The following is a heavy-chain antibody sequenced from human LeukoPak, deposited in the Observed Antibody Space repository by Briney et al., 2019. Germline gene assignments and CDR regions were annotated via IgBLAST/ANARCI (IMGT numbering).Heavy chain of an antibody. J-gene: IGHJ3*02. CDR1: GGSISSGGYY. CDR3: ARDSLSHYCSSTSCLWGGAFDI. CDR2: IYHSGST. D-gene: IGHD2-2*01. Sequence: SQTLSLTCTVSGGSISSGGYYWSWIRQPPGKGLEWIGYIYHSGSTYYNPSLKSRVTISVDRSKNQFSLKLSSVTAADTAVYYCARDSLSHYCSSTSCLWGGAFDIWGQGTMVTVSS. V-gene: IGHV4-30-2*01.